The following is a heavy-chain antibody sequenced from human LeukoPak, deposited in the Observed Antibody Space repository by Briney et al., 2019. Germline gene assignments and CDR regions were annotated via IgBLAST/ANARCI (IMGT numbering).Heavy chain of an antibody. D-gene: IGHD1-1*01. V-gene: IGHV4-4*07. CDR1: GGSISNYY. CDR3: AREQGTGTSSRYFDY. J-gene: IGHJ4*02. Sequence: SESLSLTCAVSGGSISNYYWSWIRQPAGNGLEWIGRIYTSGSTNYNPSLKSRVTMSVDTSKNQFSLKLNSVTAADTAVYYCAREQGTGTSSRYFDYWGQGTLVTVSS. CDR2: IYTSGST.